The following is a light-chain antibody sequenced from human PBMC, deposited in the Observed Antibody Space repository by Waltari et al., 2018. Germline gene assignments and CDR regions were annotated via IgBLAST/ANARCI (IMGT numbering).Light chain of an antibody. Sequence: IVMTQSPATLSVSPGERVTLSCRASQSVSSNLAWYQQKPGQAPMLLIYGASTRATGIAGRFSGSGSGTEFNLAINSMQSEDFAVCYCQHNNDWPPCTFGPGTTVEFK. V-gene: IGKV3-15*01. CDR2: GAS. CDR1: QSVSSN. CDR3: QHNNDWPPCT. J-gene: IGKJ1*01.